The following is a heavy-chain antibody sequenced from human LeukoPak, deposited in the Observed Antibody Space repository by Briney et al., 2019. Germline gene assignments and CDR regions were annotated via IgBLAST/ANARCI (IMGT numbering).Heavy chain of an antibody. V-gene: IGHV3-33*01. CDR1: GFTFSSYG. D-gene: IGHD1/OR15-1a*01. CDR3: AGEPLPEAGTDSYCFFDL. CDR2: IWYDGSNK. J-gene: IGHJ2*01. Sequence: PGGSLRLSCAASGFTFSSYGMHWVRQAPGKGLEWVAVIWYDGSNKYYADSVKGRFTISRDNSKNTLYLQMNSLRAEDTAVYYCAGEPLPEAGTDSYCFFDLGGGGTLVTVS.